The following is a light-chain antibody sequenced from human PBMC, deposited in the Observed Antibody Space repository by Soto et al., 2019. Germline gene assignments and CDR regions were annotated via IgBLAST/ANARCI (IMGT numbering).Light chain of an antibody. V-gene: IGLV1-44*01. CDR1: CSSIGTNT. CDR2: GNN. Sequence: QSVLTQPPSASGTPGQRVTISCSGRCSSIGTNTVNWYRQLPGTAPKLLIYGNNQRPSGVPDRFSGSKSGTSASLAISGLQSEDEAEYYCAAWDGSLNNVLFGGWTKLTVL. J-gene: IGLJ2*01. CDR3: AAWDGSLNNVL.